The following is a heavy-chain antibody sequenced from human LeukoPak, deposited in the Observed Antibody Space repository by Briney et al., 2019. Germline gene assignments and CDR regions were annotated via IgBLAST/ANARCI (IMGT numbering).Heavy chain of an antibody. V-gene: IGHV1-69*05. J-gene: IGHJ6*03. Sequence: SVKVSCKASGGTFSSYAISWVRQAPGQGLEWMGGIIPIFGTANYAQKFQGRVTITTDESTSTAYMELSSLRSEDTAVYHCARVLHDSTGYYYMDVWGKGTTVTVSS. D-gene: IGHD2-8*02. CDR2: IIPIFGTA. CDR1: GGTFSSYA. CDR3: ARVLHDSTGYYYMDV.